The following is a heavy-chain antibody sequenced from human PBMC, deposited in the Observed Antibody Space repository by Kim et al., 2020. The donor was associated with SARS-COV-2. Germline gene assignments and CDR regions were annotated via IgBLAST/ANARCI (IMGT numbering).Heavy chain of an antibody. V-gene: IGHV4-39*01. CDR2: IYYSGST. J-gene: IGHJ6*02. D-gene: IGHD6-13*01. CDR1: GGSISSSSYY. CDR3: ARLPYSSSWYDYYYGMDV. Sequence: SETLSLTCTVSGGSISSSSYYWGWIRQPPGKGLEWIGSIYYSGSTYYNPSLKSRVTISVDTSKNQFSLKLSSVTAADTAVYYCARLPYSSSWYDYYYGMDVWGQGTTVTVSS.